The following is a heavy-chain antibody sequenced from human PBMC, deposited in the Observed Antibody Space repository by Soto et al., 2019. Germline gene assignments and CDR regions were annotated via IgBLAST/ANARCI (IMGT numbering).Heavy chain of an antibody. CDR1: GFIFNSYG. V-gene: IGHV3-30-3*01. J-gene: IGHJ4*02. Sequence: GGSLRLSCAASGFIFNSYGIHWVRHTPGKGLEWLSFISYDGDTESYADSVKGRFTISRDNSKNTLFLQMNSLKGGDTAVYYCARDAEYTSVFDYWGQGTLVTVSS. CDR3: ARDAEYTSVFDY. D-gene: IGHD5-18*01. CDR2: ISYDGDTE.